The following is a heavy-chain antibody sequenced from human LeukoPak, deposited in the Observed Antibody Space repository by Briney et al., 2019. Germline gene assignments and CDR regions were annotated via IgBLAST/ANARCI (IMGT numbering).Heavy chain of an antibody. V-gene: IGHV3-7*03. CDR2: IQQVANRK. D-gene: IGHD4-11*01. CDR3: ARGATDDSNDFYGLDV. CDR1: GFTFSSHR. J-gene: IGHJ6*02. Sequence: GGSLRLSCAASGFTFSSHRINWVRQAPGKGLEWVANIQQVANRKYYVDSVKGRFTISRDNDRNSVYLQMNSLRVEDTAVYYCARGATDDSNDFYGLDVWGQGTTVTVSS.